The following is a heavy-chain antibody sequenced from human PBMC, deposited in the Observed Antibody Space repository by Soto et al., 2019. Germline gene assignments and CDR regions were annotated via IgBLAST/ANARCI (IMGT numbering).Heavy chain of an antibody. J-gene: IGHJ6*02. Sequence: PGRPMRLSCAASGLTFSSYGMHWVRQDPGKGLEWVAVISYDGSNKYYADSVKGRFTISRDNSKNTLYLQMNSLRAEDTAVYYCAKDLVQSYYYYGMDVWGQGTTVTVSS. D-gene: IGHD2-8*02. V-gene: IGHV3-30*18. CDR2: ISYDGSNK. CDR3: AKDLVQSYYYYGMDV. CDR1: GLTFSSYG.